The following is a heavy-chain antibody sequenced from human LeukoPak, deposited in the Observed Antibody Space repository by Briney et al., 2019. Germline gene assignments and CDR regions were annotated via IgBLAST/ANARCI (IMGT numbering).Heavy chain of an antibody. CDR2: VYYSAST. CDR1: GGSIKDYR. D-gene: IGHD2-2*01. J-gene: IGHJ5*02. V-gene: IGHV4-59*01. CDR3: ARGPCSSANCYWSLDH. Sequence: SETLSLTCSVPGGSIKDYRWSWIRQPPGKGLEYIGFVYYSASTNYNPSLKSRVTMSLDTSKNQFSLNLNSVTAADTAVYYCARGPCSSANCYWSLDHWGQGTLVTVSS.